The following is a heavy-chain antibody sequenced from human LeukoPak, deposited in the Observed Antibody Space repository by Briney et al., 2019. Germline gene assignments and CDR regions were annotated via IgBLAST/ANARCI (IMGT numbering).Heavy chain of an antibody. D-gene: IGHD7-27*01. CDR1: GGSISSGDYY. Sequence: PSETLSLTCTVSGGSISSGDYYWSWIRQPPGKGLEWIGYIYYSGSTYYNPSLKSRVTISVDTSKNQFSLKLSSVTAADTAVYYCARGVANWGSWDYWGQGTLVTVSS. CDR3: ARGVANWGSWDY. CDR2: IYYSGST. J-gene: IGHJ4*02. V-gene: IGHV4-30-4*01.